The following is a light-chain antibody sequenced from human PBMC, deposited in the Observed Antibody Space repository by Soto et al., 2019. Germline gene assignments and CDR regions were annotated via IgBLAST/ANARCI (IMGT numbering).Light chain of an antibody. CDR1: QSVSSN. CDR3: QQYYNWPPT. V-gene: IGKV3-15*01. J-gene: IGKJ1*01. CDR2: GAS. Sequence: EIVMTQSPATLSVSPGERATLSCRASQSVSSNFDWYQQKPGQSPRLLINGASTWSAGIPARFSGSGSGTEFTLTISSLQSEDFAVYYCQQYYNWPPTFGQGTKVEFK.